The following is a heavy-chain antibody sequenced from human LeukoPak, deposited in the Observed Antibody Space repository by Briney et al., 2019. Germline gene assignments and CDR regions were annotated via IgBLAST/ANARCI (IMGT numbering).Heavy chain of an antibody. J-gene: IGHJ3*02. CDR1: RGSISSSSYY. CDR3: ARTPESDILTGYLGGDAFDI. Sequence: SETLSLTCTVSRGSISSSSYYWGWIRQPPGKGLEWIGSIYYSGSTYYNPSLKSRVTISVDTSKNQFSLKLSSVTAADTAVYYCARTPESDILTGYLGGDAFDIWGQGTMVTVSS. D-gene: IGHD3-9*01. V-gene: IGHV4-39*01. CDR2: IYYSGST.